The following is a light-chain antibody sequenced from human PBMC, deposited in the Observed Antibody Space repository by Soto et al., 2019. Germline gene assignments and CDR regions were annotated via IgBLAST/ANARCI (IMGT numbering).Light chain of an antibody. CDR2: EGT. CDR1: SSDVGGYNY. Sequence: QSALTQPRSVSGSPGQSVTISCTGTSSDVGGYNYVSWYQQHPGKAPKLIIYEGTERPSGVSNRFSASKSGNTASLTISGLQPEDEADYYCCSYAGPSTIFGGGTQLTVL. V-gene: IGLV2-11*01. CDR3: CSYAGPSTI. J-gene: IGLJ2*01.